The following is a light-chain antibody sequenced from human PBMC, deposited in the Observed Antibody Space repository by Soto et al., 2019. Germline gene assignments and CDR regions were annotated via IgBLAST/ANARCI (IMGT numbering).Light chain of an antibody. CDR3: SSYAGSITLYV. CDR2: EVS. J-gene: IGLJ1*01. V-gene: IGLV2-8*01. CDR1: SSDVGGYNY. Sequence: QSALTPPPSASGFPGLSVTISCTGTSSDVGGYNYVSWYQQHPGKAPKLMIYEVSERPSGVPDRFSGSKSSNTASLTVSGLQAEDEADYYCSSYAGSITLYVFGAGTKVTVL.